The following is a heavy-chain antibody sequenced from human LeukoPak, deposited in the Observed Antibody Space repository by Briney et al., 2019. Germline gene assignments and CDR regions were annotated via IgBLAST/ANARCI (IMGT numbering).Heavy chain of an antibody. V-gene: IGHV5-51*01. CDR3: ASKLGGQFYFDH. CDR1: GYRFTAYW. CDR2: IFPGDSDT. Sequence: GESLKTPWKISGYRFTAYWIAWVRQMPGKGLEWMGIIFPGDSDTTYSPSFQGQVTVSADKSISTAYLQWNNLKASDTAMYYCASKLGGQFYFDHWGQGTLITVSS. J-gene: IGHJ4*02. D-gene: IGHD2-15*01.